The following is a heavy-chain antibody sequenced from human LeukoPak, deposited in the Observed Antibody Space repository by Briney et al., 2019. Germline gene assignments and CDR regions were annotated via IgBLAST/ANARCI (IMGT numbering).Heavy chain of an antibody. J-gene: IGHJ4*02. Sequence: KPSETLSLTCSVSGGSISSHYWSWIRRPAGKGLEWIGRINTSGRTNYNPALESRVTMSVDTSKNQFSLKLSSVTAADTAVYYCARVAKDYGDYVAFDYWGQGALVTVSS. CDR2: INTSGRT. D-gene: IGHD4-17*01. CDR1: GGSISSHY. V-gene: IGHV4-4*07. CDR3: ARVAKDYGDYVAFDY.